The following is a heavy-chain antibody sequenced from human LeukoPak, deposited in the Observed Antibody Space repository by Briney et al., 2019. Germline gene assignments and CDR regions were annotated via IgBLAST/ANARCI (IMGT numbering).Heavy chain of an antibody. Sequence: QPXGSLRLSCAASGFTFSSYAMSGVRQAPGKGLEWVSAISGSGGSTYYADSVKGRFTISRDNSKNTLYLQMNSLRAEDTAVYYCAKDWSVLDYYYGMDVWGQGTTVTVSS. J-gene: IGHJ6*02. CDR1: GFTFSSYA. CDR2: ISGSGGST. V-gene: IGHV3-23*01. CDR3: AKDWSVLDYYYGMDV.